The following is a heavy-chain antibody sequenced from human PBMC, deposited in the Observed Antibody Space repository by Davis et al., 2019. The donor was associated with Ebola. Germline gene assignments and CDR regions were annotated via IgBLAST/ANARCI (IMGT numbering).Heavy chain of an antibody. CDR3: ALRITIFRNWFDP. J-gene: IGHJ5*02. V-gene: IGHV4-34*01. CDR1: GGSFSGYY. CDR2: INHNGST. Sequence: MPGGSLRLSCAVSGGSFSGYYWSWIRQPPGKGLEWIGEINHNGSTNYNPSLKSRVTISEDTSKNQFTLKLSSVTAADTAVYYCALRITIFRNWFDPWGQGTLVTVSS. D-gene: IGHD3-3*01.